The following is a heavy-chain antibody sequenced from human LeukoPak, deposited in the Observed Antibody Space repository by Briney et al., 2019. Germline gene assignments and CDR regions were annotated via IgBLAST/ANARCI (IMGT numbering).Heavy chain of an antibody. V-gene: IGHV3-30*04. J-gene: IGHJ6*03. CDR2: ISYDGSNK. CDR1: GFTFSSYA. Sequence: GGSLRLSCAASGFTFSSYAMHWVRQAPGKGLEWVAVISYDGSNKYYADSVKGRFTISRDNSKNTLYLQMNSLRAEDTAVYYCARDGKIAAAAYYYYYYMDVWGKGTTVTVSS. D-gene: IGHD6-13*01. CDR3: ARDGKIAAAAYYYYYYMDV.